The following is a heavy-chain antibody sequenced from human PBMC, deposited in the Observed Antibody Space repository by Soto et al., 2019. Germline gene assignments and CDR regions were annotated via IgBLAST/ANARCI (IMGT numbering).Heavy chain of an antibody. D-gene: IGHD3-10*01. CDR1: RGTFRSHA. CDR3: ATPTTLRVAMITNINFDF. V-gene: IGHV1-69*06. J-gene: IGHJ4*02. Sequence: SVKVACKASRGTFRSHAIRRVRQAPGQGLEWMGGIIPIVGTAIYAQKWHGRATVTADTVTDTAYIGRSGLSSDDTAVYYCATPTTLRVAMITNINFDFWGQGTPVTVSS. CDR2: IIPIVGTA.